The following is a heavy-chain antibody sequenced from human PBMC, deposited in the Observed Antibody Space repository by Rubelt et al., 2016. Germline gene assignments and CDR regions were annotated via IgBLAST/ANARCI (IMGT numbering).Heavy chain of an antibody. CDR1: GFTFSSYW. J-gene: IGHJ4*02. CDR2: IKQDGSEK. V-gene: IGHV3-7*01. CDR3: ARDVVVVAALDY. Sequence: VQLVESGGGLVQPGGSLRLSCAASGFTFSSYWMSWVRQAPGKGLEWVANIKQDGSEKYYVDSVKGRFTISRDNAKNSRYRQMNSLRAEDTAVYYCARDVVVVAALDYWGQGTLVTVSS. D-gene: IGHD2-15*01.